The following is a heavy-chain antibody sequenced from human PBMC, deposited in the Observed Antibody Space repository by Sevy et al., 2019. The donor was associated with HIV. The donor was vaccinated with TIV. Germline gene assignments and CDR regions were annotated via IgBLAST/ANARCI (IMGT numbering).Heavy chain of an antibody. CDR2: ISAYNGNT. D-gene: IGHD3-22*01. CDR1: GYTFTSYG. V-gene: IGHV1-18*01. Sequence: ASVKVSCKASGYTFTSYGISWVRQAPGQGLEWMGWISAYNGNTNYAQKLQGRVTMTTDTSTSTAYMELRSLRSDDTAVYYCARETYYYDSSGYYYDDYYGMDVWGQGTTVTVSS. CDR3: ARETYYYDSSGYYYDDYYGMDV. J-gene: IGHJ6*02.